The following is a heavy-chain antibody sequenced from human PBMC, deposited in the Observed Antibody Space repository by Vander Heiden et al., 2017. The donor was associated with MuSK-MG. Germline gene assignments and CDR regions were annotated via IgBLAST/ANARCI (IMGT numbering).Heavy chain of an antibody. CDR2: IYYSGST. Sequence: QLQLQESGPGLVKPSETLSLTCTGSGGSISRSSYYWGWIRQPPGKGREWIGSIYYSGSTYYNPSLKSRVTISVDTSKNQFSLKLSSVTAADTAVYYCASRTYYYDSSGYYRLRGWFDPWGQGTLVTVSS. CDR1: GGSISRSSYY. V-gene: IGHV4-39*07. J-gene: IGHJ5*02. CDR3: ASRTYYYDSSGYYRLRGWFDP. D-gene: IGHD3-22*01.